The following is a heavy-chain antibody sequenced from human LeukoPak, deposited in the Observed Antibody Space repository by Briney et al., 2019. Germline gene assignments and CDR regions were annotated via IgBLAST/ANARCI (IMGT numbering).Heavy chain of an antibody. CDR2: INHSGST. CDR1: GRSFSGYY. J-gene: IGHJ6*04. V-gene: IGHV4-34*01. CDR3: VRVRLQGMDV. Sequence: SQTLSLTCPLYGRSFSGYYWSWIRHPPGNLLEWIGEINHSGSTNYNPSLKSRVTISVDTSKNQFSLKLSSVTAADTAVYYCVRVRLQGMDVWGKGTTVTVSS. D-gene: IGHD4-11*01.